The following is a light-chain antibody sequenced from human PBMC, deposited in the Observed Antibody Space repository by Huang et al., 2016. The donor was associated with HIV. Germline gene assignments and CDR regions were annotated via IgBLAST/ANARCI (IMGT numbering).Light chain of an antibody. V-gene: IGKV1-39*01. J-gene: IGKJ3*01. CDR1: QSIIRY. CDR3: QQSYSNTFT. Sequence: IQMTQSPSSLSASVGDRVIITCRASQSIIRYLNWYQQQQGKAPNLLIYSASSLQSGVPSRFSGSGSVTDFTLTIRSLQPEDFATYYCQQSYSNTFTFGAGTKVDVK. CDR2: SAS.